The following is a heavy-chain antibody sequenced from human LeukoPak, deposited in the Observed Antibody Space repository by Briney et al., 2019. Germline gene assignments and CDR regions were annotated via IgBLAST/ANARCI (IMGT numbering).Heavy chain of an antibody. D-gene: IGHD3-10*01. CDR2: ISGGGVST. CDR1: GFTFRGYA. CDR3: ARGNYGSGTYYYFDY. J-gene: IGHJ4*02. Sequence: GGSLRLSCAASGFTFRGYAMSWVRQAPGKGLEWVSAISGGGVSTYYADSVKGRFTISRDNAKNTLYLQMNSLRAEDTAVYYCARGNYGSGTYYYFDYWGQGTLVTVSS. V-gene: IGHV3-23*01.